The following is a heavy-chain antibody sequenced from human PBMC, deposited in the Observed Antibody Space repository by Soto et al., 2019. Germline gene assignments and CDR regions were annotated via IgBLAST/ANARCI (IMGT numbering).Heavy chain of an antibody. J-gene: IGHJ4*02. Sequence: EVQLLESGGGLVQPGGSLRLSCAASGFTFSNYAMSWVRQAPGKGLEWVSGISGSASRTYYADSVKGRFTISRDNSKDTLYLHMNSLRAEDTATYYCAGRPWRAGDWSSYYFDYGGQGTLVPVSS. CDR1: GFTFSNYA. CDR3: AGRPWRAGDWSSYYFDY. V-gene: IGHV3-23*01. CDR2: ISGSASRT. D-gene: IGHD3-9*01.